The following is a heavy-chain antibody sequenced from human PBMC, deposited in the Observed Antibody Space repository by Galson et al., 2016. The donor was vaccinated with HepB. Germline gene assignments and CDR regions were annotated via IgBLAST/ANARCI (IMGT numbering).Heavy chain of an antibody. CDR2: IYPGDSDT. J-gene: IGHJ4*02. CDR3: ARRGSGYYTGELY. D-gene: IGHD3-3*01. CDR1: GYSFSTYW. V-gene: IGHV5-51*01. Sequence: QSGAEVKKPGESLKISCKGSGYSFSTYWIGWVRQMPGKGLEWMGIIYPGDSDTRYSPSFQGQVTITADKSTSTAFLQWNSLKASDTAMYYCARRGSGYYTGELYWVQGTLVTVSS.